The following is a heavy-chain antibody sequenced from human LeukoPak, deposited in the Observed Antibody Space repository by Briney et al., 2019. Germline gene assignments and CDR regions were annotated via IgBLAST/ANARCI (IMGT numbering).Heavy chain of an antibody. J-gene: IGHJ4*02. CDR2: ISSSRSYT. Sequence: PGGSLRLSCAASGLAFSAYKMHWVRQAPGKGLEWVSYISSSRSYTNYADSVKGRFTISRDNAKNSLYLQLNSLRAEDTAVYYCARQDLDIVATAPFDYWGQGTLVTVSS. CDR1: GLAFSAYK. CDR3: ARQDLDIVATAPFDY. V-gene: IGHV3-11*06. D-gene: IGHD5-12*01.